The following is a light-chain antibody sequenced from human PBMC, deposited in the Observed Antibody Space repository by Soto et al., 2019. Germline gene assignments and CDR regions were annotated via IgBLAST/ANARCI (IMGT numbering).Light chain of an antibody. Sequence: EIVLTQSPGTLSLSPGERATLSCRASQSVSSSYLAWYQQKPGQAPRLPIYGASSRATGSPDRFSGSGSGTEFSLTISRLEPEDFAVYYCQQYGSSLFTFGTGTKLDIK. CDR1: QSVSSSY. V-gene: IGKV3-20*01. CDR3: QQYGSSLFT. CDR2: GAS. J-gene: IGKJ3*01.